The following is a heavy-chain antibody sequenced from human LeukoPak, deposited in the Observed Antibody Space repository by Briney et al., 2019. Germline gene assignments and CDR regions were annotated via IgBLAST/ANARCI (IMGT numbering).Heavy chain of an antibody. Sequence: SVKVSCKASGGTFSSFGISWVRQAPGQGLEWMGRIIHIYGSANYAPKFQGRVTITADASTTTAYMELSRLRPEDTAVYYCARSSGEMATIDYYYYMDVWGIGTTVTVSS. V-gene: IGHV1-69*13. CDR2: IIHIYGSA. CDR3: ARSSGEMATIDYYYYMDV. D-gene: IGHD5-24*01. CDR1: GGTFSSFG. J-gene: IGHJ6*03.